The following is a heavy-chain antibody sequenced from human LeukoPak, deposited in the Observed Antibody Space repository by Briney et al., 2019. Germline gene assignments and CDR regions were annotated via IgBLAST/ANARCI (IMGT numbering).Heavy chain of an antibody. D-gene: IGHD3-9*01. V-gene: IGHV4-39*01. J-gene: IGHJ4*02. CDR2: IYYSGST. CDR1: GGSISSSSYY. CDR3: ARPVLRYFDWLEGYFDY. Sequence: SETLSLTCTVSGGSISSSSYYWGWIRQPPGKGLEWIGSIYYSGSTYYNASLKSRVTISVDTSKNQFSLRLSSVTAAYTAVFFCARPVLRYFDWLEGYFDYWGQGTLVTVSS.